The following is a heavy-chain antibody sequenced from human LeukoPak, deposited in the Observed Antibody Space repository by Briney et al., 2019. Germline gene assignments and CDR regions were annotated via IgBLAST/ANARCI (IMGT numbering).Heavy chain of an antibody. D-gene: IGHD6-19*01. V-gene: IGHV3-30*02. Sequence: PGGSLRLSCAASGFTFSSYGMHWVRQAPGKGLEWVAFIRYDGRNKYYADSVKGRFTISRDNSKNTLSLQMNSLRAEDTAVYYCAKDGGGSGWFLDYWGQGTLVTVSS. CDR1: GFTFSSYG. CDR2: IRYDGRNK. J-gene: IGHJ4*02. CDR3: AKDGGGSGWFLDY.